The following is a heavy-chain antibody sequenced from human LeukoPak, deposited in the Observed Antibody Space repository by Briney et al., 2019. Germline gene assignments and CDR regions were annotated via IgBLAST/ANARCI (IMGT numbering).Heavy chain of an antibody. D-gene: IGHD5-18*01. J-gene: IGHJ4*02. CDR2: IIPIFGTA. V-gene: IGHV1-69*05. Sequence: ASVKVSCKASGGTFSSYAISWVRQAPGQGLEWMGRIIPIFGTANYAQKFQGRVTITTDESTSTAYMELSSLRSEDTAVYYCARAFFGYSYGYVDYFDYWGQGTLVTVSS. CDR1: GGTFSSYA. CDR3: ARAFFGYSYGYVDYFDY.